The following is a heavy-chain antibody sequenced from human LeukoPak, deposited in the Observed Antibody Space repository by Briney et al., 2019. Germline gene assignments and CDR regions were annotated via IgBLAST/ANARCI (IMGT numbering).Heavy chain of an antibody. CDR1: GGSISSGGYS. V-gene: IGHV4-30-2*01. J-gene: IGHJ4*02. CDR2: IYHSGST. D-gene: IGHD5-24*01. Sequence: SGTLSLTCAVSGGSISSGGYSWSWIRQPPGKGLEWIGYIYHSGSTYYNPSLKSRVTISVDRSKNQFSLMLSSVTAADTAVYYCARAIEMATIFDYWGQGTLVTVSS. CDR3: ARAIEMATIFDY.